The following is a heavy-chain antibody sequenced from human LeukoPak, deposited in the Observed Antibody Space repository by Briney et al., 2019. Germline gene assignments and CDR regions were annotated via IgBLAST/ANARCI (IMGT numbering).Heavy chain of an antibody. CDR2: IGASGEST. V-gene: IGHV3-23*01. CDR1: GFTFSVAA. CDR3: AKDIQLST. D-gene: IGHD5-24*01. J-gene: IGHJ3*01. Sequence: AGSLRLSCAASGFTFSVAAMTWVRQAPRKGLEWVSLIGASGESTYYADSVKGRFTISRDNSKNTLSPQMNSLRVEDTAMYFCAKDIQLSTWGLGTMVTVSS.